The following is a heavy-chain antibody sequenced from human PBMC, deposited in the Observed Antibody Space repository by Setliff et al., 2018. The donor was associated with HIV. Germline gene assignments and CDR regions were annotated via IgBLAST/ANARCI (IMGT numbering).Heavy chain of an antibody. CDR2: IYYSGST. CDR1: GGSISSGGYY. Sequence: PSETLSLTCTVSGGSISSGGYYWSWIRQHPGKGLEWIGYIYYSGSTYYNPSLKSRVTISVDTSKNQFSLKLSSVTAADTAVYYCARASPGVAGTDYWGQGTLVTVSS. CDR3: ARASPGVAGTDY. J-gene: IGHJ4*02. V-gene: IGHV4-31*03. D-gene: IGHD6-19*01.